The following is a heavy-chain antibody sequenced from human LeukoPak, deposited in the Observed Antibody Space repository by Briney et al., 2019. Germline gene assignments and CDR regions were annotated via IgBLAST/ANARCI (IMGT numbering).Heavy chain of an antibody. Sequence: AASVKVSCKASGYTFTSYGISWVRQAPGQGLEWMGWISAYNGNTNYAQKLQGRVTMTTDTSTSTAYMELRSLRSDDTAAYYCARLLGWFGELWVFDYWGQGTLVTVSS. J-gene: IGHJ4*02. CDR1: GYTFTSYG. V-gene: IGHV1-18*01. CDR3: ARLLGWFGELWVFDY. CDR2: ISAYNGNT. D-gene: IGHD3-10*01.